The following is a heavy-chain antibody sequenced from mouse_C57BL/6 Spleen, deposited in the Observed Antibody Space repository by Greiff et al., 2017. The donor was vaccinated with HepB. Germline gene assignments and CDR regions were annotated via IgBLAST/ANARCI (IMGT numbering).Heavy chain of an antibody. V-gene: IGHV5-6*02. CDR1: GFTFSSYG. J-gene: IGHJ1*03. Sequence: EVKLVESGGDLVKPGGSLKLSCAASGFTFSSYGMSWVRQTPDKRLEWVATISSGGSYTYYPDSVKGRFTISRDNAKNTLYLQMSSLKSEDTAMYYCARRLGRYFDVWGTGTTVTVSS. CDR3: ARRLGRYFDV. CDR2: ISSGGSYT. D-gene: IGHD4-1*01.